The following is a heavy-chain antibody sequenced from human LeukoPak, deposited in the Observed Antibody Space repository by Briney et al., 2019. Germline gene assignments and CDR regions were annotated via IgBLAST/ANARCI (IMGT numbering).Heavy chain of an antibody. Sequence: PSETLSLTCAVDGGSFSGYYWSWIRQPPGKGLEWIGEINHSGSTNYNPSLKRRVTLSVDTSKNQFYLTLSSVTAADTAVYYCASLVDSSGYYGLPYYMDVWGKGTTVTVSS. J-gene: IGHJ6*03. D-gene: IGHD3-22*01. CDR3: ASLVDSSGYYGLPYYMDV. CDR1: GGSFSGYY. V-gene: IGHV4-34*01. CDR2: INHSGST.